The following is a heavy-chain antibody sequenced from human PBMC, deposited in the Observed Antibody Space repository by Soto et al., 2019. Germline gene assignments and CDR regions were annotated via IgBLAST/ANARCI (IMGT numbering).Heavy chain of an antibody. CDR2: IKSITDGGTA. CDR3: ASGNLKFCSGGSCYSL. Sequence: EVQLVESGGTLVNLGGSLRVSCAASDFSFTNAWMHWVRQAPGKGLEWVGRIKSITDGGTADYSAPVKGRFTISRDDSENTLDLQMDSLKTEDTAVYYCASGNLKFCSGGSCYSLWGQGTLVTVSS. CDR1: DFSFTNAW. J-gene: IGHJ4*02. V-gene: IGHV3-15*07. D-gene: IGHD2-15*01.